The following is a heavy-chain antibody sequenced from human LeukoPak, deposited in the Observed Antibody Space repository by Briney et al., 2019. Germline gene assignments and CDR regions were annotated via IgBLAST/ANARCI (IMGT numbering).Heavy chain of an antibody. D-gene: IGHD3-10*01. CDR1: GFTFDDYT. CDR3: AKSYYGSGSPIVDY. J-gene: IGHJ4*02. CDR2: ISWDGGST. Sequence: PGGSLRLSCAASGFTFDDYTMHWVRQAPGKGLEWVSLISWDGGSTYYADSVKGRFTISRDNSKNSLYLQMNSLRTEDTALYYCAKSYYGSGSPIVDYWGQGILVTVSS. V-gene: IGHV3-43*01.